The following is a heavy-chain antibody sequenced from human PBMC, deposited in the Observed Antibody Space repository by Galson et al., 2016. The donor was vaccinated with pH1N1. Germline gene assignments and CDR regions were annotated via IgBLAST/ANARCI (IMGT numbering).Heavy chain of an antibody. J-gene: IGHJ6*03. Sequence: SVKVSCKASGGTFTLYGITWVRQAPGQGLEWMGRIIPIVGLTKYAEEFQGRVTITADVSTSTAYMELSSLRSEDTAFYYCARGLSGRLIIFWEYKHYMDGWGKGTTVTVSS. CDR1: GGTFTLYG. CDR2: IIPIVGLT. V-gene: IGHV1-69*04. CDR3: ARGLSGRLIIFWEYKHYMDG. D-gene: IGHD3-3*01.